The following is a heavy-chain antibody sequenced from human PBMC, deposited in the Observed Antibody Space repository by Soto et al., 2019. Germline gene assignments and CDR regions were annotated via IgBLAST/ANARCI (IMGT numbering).Heavy chain of an antibody. CDR3: ARAPGGLFDP. CDR2: IDWDDDK. CDR1: GFSLSTSGVG. D-gene: IGHD5-12*01. Sequence: SGPTLVNPTQTLTLTCTFSGFSLSTSGVGVGWIRQPPGKALEWLARIDWDDDKYYSTSLKTRLTISKDTSKNQVVLTMTNMDPVDTATYYCARAPGGLFDPWGQGTLVTVSS. V-gene: IGHV2-70*11. J-gene: IGHJ5*02.